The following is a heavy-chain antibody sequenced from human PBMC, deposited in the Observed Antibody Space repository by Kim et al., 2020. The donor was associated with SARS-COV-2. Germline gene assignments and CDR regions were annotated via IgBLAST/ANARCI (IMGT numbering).Heavy chain of an antibody. J-gene: IGHJ4*02. CDR2: TRNKANSYTT. CDR1: GFTFSDHY. CDR3: ARASGDGSGSPCFDY. V-gene: IGHV3-72*01. D-gene: IGHD3-10*01. Sequence: GGSLRLSCAASGFTFSDHYMGWVRQAPGKGLEWVGRTRNKANSYTTEYAASGTGRFTISRDDSKNSLYLQMNSMKTEVTAVCYCARASGDGSGSPCFDYWGQGTLVTVSS.